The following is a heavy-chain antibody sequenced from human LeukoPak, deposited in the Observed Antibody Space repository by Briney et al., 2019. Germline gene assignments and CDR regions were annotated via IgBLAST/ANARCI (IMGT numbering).Heavy chain of an antibody. D-gene: IGHD6-19*01. CDR2: INPSGGST. CDR1: GYTFTSYY. CDR3: ARYSSGWSSFDY. V-gene: IGHV1-46*01. Sequence: ASVKVSCTASGYTFTSYYMHWVRQAPGQGLEWMGIINPSGGSTSYAQKFQGRVTMTRDTSTSTVYMELSSLRSGDTAVYYCARYSSGWSSFDYWGQGTLVTVSS. J-gene: IGHJ4*02.